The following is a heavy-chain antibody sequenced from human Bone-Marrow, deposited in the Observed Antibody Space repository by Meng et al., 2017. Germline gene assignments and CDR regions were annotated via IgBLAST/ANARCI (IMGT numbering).Heavy chain of an antibody. V-gene: IGHV1-18*01. D-gene: IGHD2/OR15-2a*01. Sequence: QVPVVQCVVEVKKPGALVTSSCKASGYTFTSEGISWVRQAPGQGLEWMGWISAYNGNTNYAQKLQGRVTMTTDTSTSTAYMELRSLRSDDTAVYYCARDGSYGRGIFFDSWGQGTLVTVSS. CDR1: GYTFTSEG. CDR3: ARDGSYGRGIFFDS. J-gene: IGHJ4*02. CDR2: ISAYNGNT.